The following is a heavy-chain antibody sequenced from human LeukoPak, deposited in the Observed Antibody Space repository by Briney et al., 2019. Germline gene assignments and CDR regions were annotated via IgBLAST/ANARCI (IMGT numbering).Heavy chain of an antibody. V-gene: IGHV3-21*01. D-gene: IGHD6-6*01. CDR3: AREVPTYSSSSG. CDR2: ISSSSSYI. Sequence: GGSLRLSCAASGFTFSSYSMNWVRRAPGKGLEWVSSISSSSSYIYYADSVKGRFTISRDNAKNSPYLQMNSLRAEDTAVYYCAREVPTYSSSSGWGQGTLVTVSS. J-gene: IGHJ4*02. CDR1: GFTFSSYS.